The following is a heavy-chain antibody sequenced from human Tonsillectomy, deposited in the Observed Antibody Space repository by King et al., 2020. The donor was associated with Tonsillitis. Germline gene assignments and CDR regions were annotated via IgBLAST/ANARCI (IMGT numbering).Heavy chain of an antibody. D-gene: IGHD2-21*01. CDR2: IGTVDDT. CDR1: D. V-gene: IGHV3-13*01. CDR3: ARETMIASFFDALDF. Sequence: DMHWVRQVPGKGLEWVSCIGTVDDTYYRDSVKGRFSISRDNARNSLYLQMNSLRAGDTAVYYCARETMIASFFDALDFWGQGTLVIVSS. J-gene: IGHJ3*01.